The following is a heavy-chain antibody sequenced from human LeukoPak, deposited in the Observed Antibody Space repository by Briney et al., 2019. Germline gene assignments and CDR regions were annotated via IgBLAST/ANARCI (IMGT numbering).Heavy chain of an antibody. J-gene: IGHJ4*02. CDR2: ISSGSDHI. V-gene: IGHV3-21*01. D-gene: IGHD7-27*01. CDR3: ARLGMGYFDY. Sequence: PGGSLRLSCVASGFTFSSYSMNWVRQAPGKGLEWVSSISSGSDHIYYADSVRGRFTISRDNAKNSLYLQMNSLRAEDTAVYYCARLGMGYFDYWGQGTLVTVSS. CDR1: GFTFSSYS.